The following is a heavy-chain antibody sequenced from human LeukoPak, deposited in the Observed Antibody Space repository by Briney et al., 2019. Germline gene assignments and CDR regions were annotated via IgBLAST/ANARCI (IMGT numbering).Heavy chain of an antibody. V-gene: IGHV3-23*01. J-gene: IGHJ6*02. CDR2: ISAGGSNT. D-gene: IGHD3-3*01. Sequence: GGSLRLSCAASGFTFSSYAMSWVRRAPGKGLEWVSGISAGGSNTYYADSVKGRFTISRDNSKNTLYLQMNSLRAEDTAVYYCARDRDYDFWSGYYSNYYYGMDVWGQGTTVTVSS. CDR3: ARDRDYDFWSGYYSNYYYGMDV. CDR1: GFTFSSYA.